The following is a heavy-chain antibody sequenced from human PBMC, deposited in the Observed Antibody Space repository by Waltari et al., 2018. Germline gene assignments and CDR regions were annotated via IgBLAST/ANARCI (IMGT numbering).Heavy chain of an antibody. Sequence: QLQLQESGPGLVKPSETLSLTCSVSGDSIISTYYYWGWIRQPPGRGLEWMGSIDYSGEPLYSPSLSSRVTISVDTSKNQFSLKLTSVTAADTALYYCARVTSEFRSPYFYFDLWGRGTLVTVSA. CDR3: ARVTSEFRSPYFYFDL. V-gene: IGHV4-39*07. J-gene: IGHJ2*01. CDR2: IDYSGEP. CDR1: GDSIISTYYY.